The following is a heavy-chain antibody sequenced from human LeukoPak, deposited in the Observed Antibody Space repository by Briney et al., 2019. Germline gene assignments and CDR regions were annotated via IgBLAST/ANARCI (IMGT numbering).Heavy chain of an antibody. V-gene: IGHV4-39*01. CDR2: IYYSGST. J-gene: IGHJ3*02. CDR3: ASLVAGFDAFDI. CDR1: GGSISSSSYY. Sequence: SETLSLTCTVSGGSISSSSYYWGWIRQPPGKGLVWIGSIYYSGSTYYNPSLKSRVTISVDTSKNQFSLKLSSVTAADTAVYYCASLVAGFDAFDIWGQGTMVTVSS. D-gene: IGHD6-19*01.